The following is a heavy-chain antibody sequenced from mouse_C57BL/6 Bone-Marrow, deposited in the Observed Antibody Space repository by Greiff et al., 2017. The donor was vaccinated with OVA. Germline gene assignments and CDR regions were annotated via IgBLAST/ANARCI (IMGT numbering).Heavy chain of an antibody. V-gene: IGHV1-15*01. CDR2: IDTETGGT. J-gene: IGHJ4*01. CDR3: TCRVDDDYGGHLMDY. D-gene: IGHD2-4*01. CDR1: GYTFTDYD. Sequence: QVQLQQSGAELVRPGASVTLSCKASGYTFTDYDMHWVKQTPVHGLEWIGAIDTETGGTAYNQKFKGKAILTADKSSSTAYMEHRSLTSEDSAVYYCTCRVDDDYGGHLMDYWGQGTSVTVSS.